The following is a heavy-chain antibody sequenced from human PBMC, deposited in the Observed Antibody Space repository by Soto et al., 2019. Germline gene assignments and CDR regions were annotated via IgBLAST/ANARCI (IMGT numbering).Heavy chain of an antibody. Sequence: QGQLQESGAGLVKPSQTLSLTCTVSGGSISSGDYYWSWIRQPPGKGLERIGYIYYRESTYYNPSLKSRVTISVDTSKNQFSLKLSSVTAADTAVYYCARCIAALYYYYGMDVWGQGTTVTVSS. D-gene: IGHD6-6*01. CDR1: GGSISSGDYY. V-gene: IGHV4-30-4*01. CDR2: IYYREST. J-gene: IGHJ6*02. CDR3: ARCIAALYYYYGMDV.